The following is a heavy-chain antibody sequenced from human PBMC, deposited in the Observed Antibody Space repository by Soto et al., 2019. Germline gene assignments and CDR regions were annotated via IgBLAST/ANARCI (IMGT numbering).Heavy chain of an antibody. J-gene: IGHJ5*02. CDR3: ASGGYCGGDCYPNWFDP. Sequence: QVQLVQSGAEVKKPGSSVKVSCKASGGTFSSYAISWVRQAPGQELEWMGGIIPIFGTANYAQKFQGRVTITADESTSTAYMELSSLRSEDTAVYYCASGGYCGGDCYPNWFDPWGQGTLVTVSS. V-gene: IGHV1-69*01. CDR1: GGTFSSYA. CDR2: IIPIFGTA. D-gene: IGHD2-21*02.